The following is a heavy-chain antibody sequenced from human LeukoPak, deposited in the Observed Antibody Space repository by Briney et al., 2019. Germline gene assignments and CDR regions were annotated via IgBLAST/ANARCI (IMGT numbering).Heavy chain of an antibody. CDR2: IWYDGSNK. CDR1: GFTFSSSG. D-gene: IGHD6-19*01. Sequence: GGSLRLSCAASGFTFSSSGMHWVRQAPGKGLEWVALIWYDGSNKYYADSVKGRFTISRDNSKNTLYLQMNSLRAEDTAIYYCARDPGGSGYSFDSWGQGALVTVSS. J-gene: IGHJ4*02. CDR3: ARDPGGSGYSFDS. V-gene: IGHV3-33*01.